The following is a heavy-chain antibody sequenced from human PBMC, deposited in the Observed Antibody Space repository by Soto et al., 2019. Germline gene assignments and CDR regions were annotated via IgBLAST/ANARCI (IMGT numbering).Heavy chain of an antibody. CDR1: GGSISSSSYY. J-gene: IGHJ5*02. CDR2: IYYSGST. D-gene: IGHD2-2*01. Sequence: QLQLQESGPGLVKPSETLSLTCTVSGGSISSSSYYWGWIRQPPGKGLEWIGSIYYSGSTYYNPSLKSRVTISVDTSKNQFSLKLSSVTAADTAVYYCARLGIVVVPAAMPDWFDPWGQGTLVTVSS. CDR3: ARLGIVVVPAAMPDWFDP. V-gene: IGHV4-39*01.